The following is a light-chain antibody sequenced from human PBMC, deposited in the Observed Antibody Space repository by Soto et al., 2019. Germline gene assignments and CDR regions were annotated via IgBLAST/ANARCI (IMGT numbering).Light chain of an antibody. Sequence: QSALTQPASVSGSPGQSITISCTGTSSDFGSYNLVSWYQQHPAKAPKLLIYEGTYRPSGVSYRFSGSKSGNTASLTISGLQAGDEADYYCCSYVGSTTSFVFGPGTKVTVL. J-gene: IGLJ1*01. CDR2: EGT. CDR1: SSDFGSYNL. CDR3: CSYVGSTTSFV. V-gene: IGLV2-23*01.